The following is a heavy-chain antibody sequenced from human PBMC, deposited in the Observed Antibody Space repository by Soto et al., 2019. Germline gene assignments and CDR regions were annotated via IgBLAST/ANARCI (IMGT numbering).Heavy chain of an antibody. V-gene: IGHV1-69*01. CDR2: SIPLLGTA. J-gene: IGHJ3*02. CDR1: GGIFSNYG. Sequence: QVQLVQSGAEVKKPGSSVKVSCKASGGIFSNYGIAWVRQAPGQGLEWMGGSIPLLGTAKYAQKFQGRVTLTADASTRTAYMELSSLTSEDTAVYFCARDRERTFFGARGGDAGDIWGQGTMVTVSS. CDR3: ARDRERTFFGARGGDAGDI. D-gene: IGHD3-3*01.